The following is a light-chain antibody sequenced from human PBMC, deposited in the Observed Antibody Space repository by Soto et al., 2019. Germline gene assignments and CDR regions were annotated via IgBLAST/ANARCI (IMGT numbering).Light chain of an antibody. J-gene: IGKJ4*01. V-gene: IGKV3-15*01. CDR1: QSVSSN. CDR3: QQYNNWPLT. CDR2: GAS. Sequence: EIVMTQSPATLSVSPGERATLSCRASQSVSSNLAWYRQKPGQAPRLLIYGASTRATGIPARFSGSGSGTEFTLTISSLQSEDFAVYYCQQYNNWPLTFGGGTKVDNK.